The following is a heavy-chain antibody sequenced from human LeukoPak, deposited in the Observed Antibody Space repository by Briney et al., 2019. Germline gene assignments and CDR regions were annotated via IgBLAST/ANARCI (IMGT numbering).Heavy chain of an antibody. Sequence: PGGSLRLSCAASGFTFSNAWMSWVRQAPGKGLEWVGRIKSKTDGGTTDYAAPVKGRFTISRDDSKNTLYLQMNSLKTEDTAVYYCTTAGYYYDSSGLPGVDYWGQGNLVNVSS. J-gene: IGHJ4*02. D-gene: IGHD3-22*01. V-gene: IGHV3-15*01. CDR3: TTAGYYYDSSGLPGVDY. CDR2: IKSKTDGGTT. CDR1: GFTFSNAW.